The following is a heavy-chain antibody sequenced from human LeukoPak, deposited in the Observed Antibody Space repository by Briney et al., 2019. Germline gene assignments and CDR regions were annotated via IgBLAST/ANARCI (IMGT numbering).Heavy chain of an antibody. CDR1: GGSISSGGYS. CDR3: ARVRGTSLSSSWPYFDY. CDR2: IYHSGST. V-gene: IGHV4-30-2*01. J-gene: IGHJ4*02. Sequence: SETLSLTCAVSGGSISSGGYSWSWIRQPPGKGLEWIGYIYHSGSTYYNPSLKSRVTISVDRSKNQFSLKLSSVTAADAAVYYCARVRGTSLSSSWPYFDYWGQGTLVTVSS. D-gene: IGHD6-13*01.